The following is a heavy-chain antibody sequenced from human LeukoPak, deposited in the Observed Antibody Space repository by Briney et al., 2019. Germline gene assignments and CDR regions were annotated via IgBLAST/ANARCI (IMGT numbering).Heavy chain of an antibody. CDR1: GFTLSSYA. CDR2: ISGSGGST. CDR3: AKGGRGITMVRGVIEYPFGI. V-gene: IGHV3-23*01. D-gene: IGHD3-10*01. J-gene: IGHJ3*02. Sequence: GGSLRLSCAASGFTLSSYAMSWVRQAPGKGLEWVSAISGSGGSTYYADSVKGRFNISRDNSKNTLYLQMNRLRAEDTAVYYCAKGGRGITMVRGVIEYPFGIWGQGTMVTVSS.